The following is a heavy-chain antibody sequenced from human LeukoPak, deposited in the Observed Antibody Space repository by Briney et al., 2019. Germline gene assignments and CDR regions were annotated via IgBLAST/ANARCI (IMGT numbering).Heavy chain of an antibody. Sequence: GGSLRLSCAASGFTVSSNYMSWVRQAPGKGLEWVSVIYSGGSTYYADSVKGRFTISRDNSKNTLYLQMNSLRAEDTAVYYCAREVELLYYFDYWGQGTLVTVSS. J-gene: IGHJ4*02. D-gene: IGHD1-26*01. CDR2: IYSGGST. CDR1: GFTVSSNY. CDR3: AREVELLYYFDY. V-gene: IGHV3-53*01.